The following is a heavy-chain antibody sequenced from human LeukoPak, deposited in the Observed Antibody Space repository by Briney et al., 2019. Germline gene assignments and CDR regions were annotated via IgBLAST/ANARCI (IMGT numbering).Heavy chain of an antibody. CDR1: GGTFSSYT. CDR2: IIPILGIA. CDR3: ARTGGYCSGGSCHPNYGMDV. Sequence: VASVKVSCKASGGTFSSYTISWVRQAPGQGLEWMGRIIPILGIANYAQKFQGRVTITADKSTSTAYMELSSLRSEDTAVYYCARTGGYCSGGSCHPNYGMDVWGQGTTVTVSS. D-gene: IGHD2-15*01. J-gene: IGHJ6*02. V-gene: IGHV1-69*02.